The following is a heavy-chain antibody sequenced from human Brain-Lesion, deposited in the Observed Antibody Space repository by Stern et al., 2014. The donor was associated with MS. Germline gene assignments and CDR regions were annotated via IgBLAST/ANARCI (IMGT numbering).Heavy chain of an antibody. D-gene: IGHD1-1*01. CDR1: GFTYTDYW. J-gene: IGHJ4*02. V-gene: IGHV3-30*18. CDR3: AKHLAERPFDY. CDR2: ISNDGNHK. Sequence: QLVESGGGLVQPGGSLRLSCAASGFTYTDYWMRWVRQAPGKGPEWVAVISNDGNHKYYAGSVKDRFTISRDNSKNTLYLQMNSLRVEDTAVYYCAKHLAERPFDYWGQGTLVTVSS.